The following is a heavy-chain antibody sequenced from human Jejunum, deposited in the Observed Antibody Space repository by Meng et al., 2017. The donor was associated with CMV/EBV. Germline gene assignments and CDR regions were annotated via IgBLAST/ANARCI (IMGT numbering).Heavy chain of an antibody. D-gene: IGHD3-10*01. CDR3: ARGEGVPPGE. J-gene: IGHJ4*02. V-gene: IGHV3-66*01. Sequence: VQVGGSGGGFDESGAVLRLSCAVSGFSVSDSYMNWVRQAPEKGLEWVSVMHSGGDTYYAESVKGRFTISRDDSKNTIYLQMNNLKTEDTALYYCARGEGVPPGEWGQGTLVTVSS. CDR2: MHSGGDT. CDR1: GFSVSDSY.